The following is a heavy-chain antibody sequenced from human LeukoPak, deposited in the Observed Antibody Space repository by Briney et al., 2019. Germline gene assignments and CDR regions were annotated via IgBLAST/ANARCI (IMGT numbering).Heavy chain of an antibody. CDR3: ANSTLGSSWYIGDY. CDR1: GFTFDDYA. J-gene: IGHJ4*02. Sequence: GGSMRLSCASSGFTFDDYAMHWVRQAPGKGLELVSLISGDGGSTYYADSVKGRFTISRDNSKNSLYLQMNSLRTEDTALYYCANSTLGSSWYIGDYWGQGTLVTVSS. V-gene: IGHV3-43*02. D-gene: IGHD6-13*01. CDR2: ISGDGGST.